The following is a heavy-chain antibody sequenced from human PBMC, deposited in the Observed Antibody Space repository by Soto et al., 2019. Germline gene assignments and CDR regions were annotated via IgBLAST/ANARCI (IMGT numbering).Heavy chain of an antibody. J-gene: IGHJ6*02. CDR2: IKSKTDGGTT. D-gene: IGHD1-26*01. V-gene: IGHV3-15*07. Sequence: KPGGSLRLSCAASGFTFSNAWMNWVRQVPGKGLEWVGRIKSKTDGGTTDYAAPVKGRFTISRDDSKNTLYLQMNSLKTEDTAVYYCTTRSGSRLGYYYYGMDVWGQGTTVTVSS. CDR3: TTRSGSRLGYYYYGMDV. CDR1: GFTFSNAW.